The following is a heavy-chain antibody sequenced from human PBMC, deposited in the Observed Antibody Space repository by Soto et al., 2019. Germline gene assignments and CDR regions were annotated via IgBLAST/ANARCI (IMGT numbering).Heavy chain of an antibody. CDR3: ARPYCDSTSCYTDWFDP. V-gene: IGHV1-8*01. Sequence: QVQLVQSGAEVKKPGASVKVSCKASGYSFSTYDINWVRQAAGQGLEWMGWVNAKSGNTDYAQRFRGRVTMTSNTSISTAYMELSALTPEDTAVDYCARPYCDSTSCYTDWFDPWGQGTLVTVSS. D-gene: IGHD2-2*02. CDR2: VNAKSGNT. CDR1: GYSFSTYD. J-gene: IGHJ5*02.